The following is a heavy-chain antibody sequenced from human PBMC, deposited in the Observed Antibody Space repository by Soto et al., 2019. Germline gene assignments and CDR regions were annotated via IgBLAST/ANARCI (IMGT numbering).Heavy chain of an antibody. CDR2: LSWTSGSI. CDR3: AKDKGSRISIYYFDY. Sequence: EVQLVESGGGLVQPGRSLRLSCAASGFTFDDYAMHWVRQAPGKGLEWVSGLSWTSGSIGYADSVKGRFTNSRDNAKNSRYVQRNSLRAEDTALYSCAKDKGSRISIYYFDYWGQGTLVTVSS. V-gene: IGHV3-9*01. J-gene: IGHJ4*02. D-gene: IGHD2-15*01. CDR1: GFTFDDYA.